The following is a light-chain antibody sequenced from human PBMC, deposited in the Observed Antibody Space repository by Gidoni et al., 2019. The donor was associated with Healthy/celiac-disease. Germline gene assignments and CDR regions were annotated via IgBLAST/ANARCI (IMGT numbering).Light chain of an antibody. CDR3: QKYNSAPLT. CDR2: AAS. Sequence: DIQMTQSPSSLSASVGDRVTITCRASQCISNYLAWYQQKPGKVPKLLIYAASTLQSGVPSRFSGSGSGTEFTLTISSRQPEDVATYYCQKYNSAPLTFXGXTKVEIK. CDR1: QCISNY. V-gene: IGKV1-27*01. J-gene: IGKJ4*01.